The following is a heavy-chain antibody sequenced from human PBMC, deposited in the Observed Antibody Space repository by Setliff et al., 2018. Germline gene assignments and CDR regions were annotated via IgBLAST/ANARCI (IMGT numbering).Heavy chain of an antibody. CDR1: GASVRSHY. Sequence: SETLSLTCTVSGASVRSHYWSWIRQSPEKGLEWIGFFFYSGDTKSNPSLKSRVTMSVDTSKNQFSLKLNSVTAADTAVYYCARDRTYYGSGTYTRYFDYWGQGTLVTVPQ. CDR2: FFYSGDT. V-gene: IGHV4-59*02. J-gene: IGHJ4*02. CDR3: ARDRTYYGSGTYTRYFDY. D-gene: IGHD3-10*01.